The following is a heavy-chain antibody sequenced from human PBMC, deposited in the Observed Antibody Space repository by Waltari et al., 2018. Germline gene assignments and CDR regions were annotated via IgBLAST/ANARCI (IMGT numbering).Heavy chain of an antibody. J-gene: IGHJ4*02. CDR3: ARVGASAAGPYDY. V-gene: IGHV3-66*01. CDR2: IDSGAGT. CDR1: GLPVPINY. Sequence: EVQLVESGGGLVHLGGSLRLSCDASGLPVPINYLSWVRQAPGKGLVWVSFIDSGAGTKYADSVKGRFTVSRDTSKNTVYLQMNSLRVEDTAVYFCARVGASAAGPYDYWGQGTLVTVSS. D-gene: IGHD3-16*01.